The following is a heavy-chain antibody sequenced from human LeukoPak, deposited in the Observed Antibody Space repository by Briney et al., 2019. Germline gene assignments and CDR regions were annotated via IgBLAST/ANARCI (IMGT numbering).Heavy chain of an antibody. CDR2: ISSSGSST. V-gene: IGHV3-48*03. Sequence: GGSLRLSCAASGFTFNNYEMTWVRQAPGKVLERVSYISSSGSSTYYADSVKGRFTISRDNTKNSLYLQMNSLRAEDTAVYYCGRGGVGVHFDYWGQGTLVTVSS. CDR1: GFTFNNYE. CDR3: GRGGVGVHFDY. J-gene: IGHJ4*02. D-gene: IGHD1-26*01.